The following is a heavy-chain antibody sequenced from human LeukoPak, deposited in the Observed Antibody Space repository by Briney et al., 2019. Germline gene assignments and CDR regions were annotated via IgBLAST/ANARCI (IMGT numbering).Heavy chain of an antibody. CDR2: ISGSGGST. J-gene: IGHJ4*02. D-gene: IGHD3-3*01. CDR3: AKDPDSDFWSGHDY. V-gene: IGHV3-23*01. CDR1: GFTFSSYA. Sequence: PGGSLRLSCAASGFTFSSYAMSWVRQAPGKGLEWVSAISGSGGSTYYADSVKGRFTISRDNSKNTLYLQMNSLRAEDTAVYYCAKDPDSDFWSGHDYWGQGTLVNVSS.